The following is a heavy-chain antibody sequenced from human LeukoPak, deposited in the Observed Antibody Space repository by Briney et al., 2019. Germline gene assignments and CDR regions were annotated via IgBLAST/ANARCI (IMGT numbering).Heavy chain of an antibody. D-gene: IGHD1-7*01. CDR2: ICGRGTTK. CDR1: GFNFNTYE. Sequence: GGSLRLSCAASGFNFNTYEMNWVRQAPGKGLEWVSYICGRGTTKYYADSVKGRFTISRDSAKSSLYLQMNSLRAEDTAVYFCARKIAGTTYFGNWGQGTLVTVSS. CDR3: ARKIAGTTYFGN. V-gene: IGHV3-48*03. J-gene: IGHJ4*02.